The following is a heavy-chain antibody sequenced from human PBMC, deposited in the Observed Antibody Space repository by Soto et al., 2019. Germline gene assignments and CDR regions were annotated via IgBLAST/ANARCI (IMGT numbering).Heavy chain of an antibody. CDR2: IRSKANSYAT. V-gene: IGHV3-73*01. Sequence: EVQLVESGGGLVQPGGSLKLSCAASGVTFSGSAMHWVRQASGKGLEWVGRIRSKANSYATAYAASVKGRFTISRDDSKNTAYLQMNSLKTEDTAVYYCNRLAAAGTVDYWGQGTLVTVSS. CDR1: GVTFSGSA. J-gene: IGHJ4*02. CDR3: NRLAAAGTVDY. D-gene: IGHD6-13*01.